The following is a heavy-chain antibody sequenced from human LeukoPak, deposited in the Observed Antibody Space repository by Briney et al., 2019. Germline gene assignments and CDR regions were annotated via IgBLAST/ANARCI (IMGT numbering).Heavy chain of an antibody. Sequence: SGGSLRLSCAASGFTFSAYSMNWVRQAPGKGLEWVSYISSSGSTIYYADSVEGRFTISRDNAKNSLYLQMNSLRAEDTAVYYCAELGITMIGGVWGKGTTVTISS. CDR3: AELGITMIGGV. CDR2: ISSSGSTI. CDR1: GFTFSAYS. V-gene: IGHV3-48*04. D-gene: IGHD3-10*02. J-gene: IGHJ6*04.